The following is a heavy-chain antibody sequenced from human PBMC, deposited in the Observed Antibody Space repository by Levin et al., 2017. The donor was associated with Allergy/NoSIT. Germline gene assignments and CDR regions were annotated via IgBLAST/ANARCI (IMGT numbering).Heavy chain of an antibody. V-gene: IGHV4-39*01. D-gene: IGHD4-17*01. CDR1: GGSISSSSYY. Sequence: SQTLSLTCTVSGGSISSSSYYWGWIRQPPGKGLEWIGSIYYSGSTYYNPSLKSRVTISVDTSKNQFSLKLSSVTAADTAVYYCARELLKTVTTAYYMDVWGKGTTVTVSS. J-gene: IGHJ6*03. CDR3: ARELLKTVTTAYYMDV. CDR2: IYYSGST.